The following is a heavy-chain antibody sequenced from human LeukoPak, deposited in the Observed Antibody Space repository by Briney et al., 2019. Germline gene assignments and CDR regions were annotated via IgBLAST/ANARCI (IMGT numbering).Heavy chain of an antibody. Sequence: PGGSLRLSCAASGFTFSSSAMSWVRQVPGKGLEWVSAISGSGGSTYYADSVKGRFTISRDNSKNTLYLQMNSLRAEDTAVYYCAKDRPYCSGGSCPFDYWGQGTLVTVSS. CDR1: GFTFSSSA. CDR2: ISGSGGST. D-gene: IGHD2-15*01. V-gene: IGHV3-23*01. CDR3: AKDRPYCSGGSCPFDY. J-gene: IGHJ4*02.